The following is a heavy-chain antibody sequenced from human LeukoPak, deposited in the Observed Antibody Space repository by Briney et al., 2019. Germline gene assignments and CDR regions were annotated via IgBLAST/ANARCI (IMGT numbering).Heavy chain of an antibody. CDR2: IYHSGST. J-gene: IGHJ3*02. Sequence: KPSETLSLTCTVSGGSISSYYWSWIRQPPGKGLEWIGYIYHSGSTNYNPSLKSRVTISVDTSKNQFSLKLSSVPAADTAVYYCARAFPGPVLGAFDIWGRGTMVTVSS. CDR1: GGSISSYY. D-gene: IGHD2-15*01. CDR3: ARAFPGPVLGAFDI. V-gene: IGHV4-59*01.